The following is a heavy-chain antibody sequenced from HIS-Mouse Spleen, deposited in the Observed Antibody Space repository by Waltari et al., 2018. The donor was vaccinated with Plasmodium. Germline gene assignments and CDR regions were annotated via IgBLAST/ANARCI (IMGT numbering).Heavy chain of an antibody. Sequence: QVQLQQSGPGLVKPSQTLSLTCSISGDSVSSNSAAWNWIMQSPSTCLEWLGRTYYRSKWYNDYAVSVKSRITINPDTSKNQFSLQLNSVTPEDTAVYYCARDSGIRELGRAYDAFDIWGQGTMVTVSS. J-gene: IGHJ3*02. CDR3: ARDSGIRELGRAYDAFDI. V-gene: IGHV6-1*01. CDR1: GDSVSSNSAA. D-gene: IGHD7-27*01. CDR2: TYYRSKWYN.